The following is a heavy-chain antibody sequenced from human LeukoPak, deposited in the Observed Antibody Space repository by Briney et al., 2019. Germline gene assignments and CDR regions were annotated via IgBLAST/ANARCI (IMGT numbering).Heavy chain of an antibody. Sequence: GRSLRLSCAASGFTFSGYGMHWVRQAPGKGLEWVAVISYDGSNKYYADSVKGRFTISRDNSKNTLYLQMNSLRAEDTAVYCCAKDLVARAQGYYGMDVWGQGTTVTVSS. CDR2: ISYDGSNK. D-gene: IGHD2-15*01. J-gene: IGHJ6*02. V-gene: IGHV3-30*18. CDR3: AKDLVARAQGYYGMDV. CDR1: GFTFSGYG.